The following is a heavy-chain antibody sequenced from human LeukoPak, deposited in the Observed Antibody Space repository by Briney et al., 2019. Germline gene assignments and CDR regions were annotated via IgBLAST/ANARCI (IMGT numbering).Heavy chain of an antibody. D-gene: IGHD6-19*01. V-gene: IGHV4-39*01. Sequence: SETLSLTCTVSGGSISSSSYYWGWIPQPPGKGLEWIESIYYSGSTYYNPSLKSRVTISVDTSKNQFSLKLSSVTAADTAVYYCARTGGYSSGWFYQNAFDIWGQGTMVTVSS. CDR1: GGSISSSSYY. CDR2: IYYSGST. J-gene: IGHJ3*02. CDR3: ARTGGYSSGWFYQNAFDI.